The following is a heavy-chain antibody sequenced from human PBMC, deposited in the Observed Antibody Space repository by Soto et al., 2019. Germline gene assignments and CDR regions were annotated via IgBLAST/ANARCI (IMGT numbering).Heavy chain of an antibody. D-gene: IGHD5-12*01. CDR3: ARDGGGGYDYNPYYYYGMGV. V-gene: IGHV3-21*01. J-gene: IGHJ6*02. CDR2: ISSSSSYI. Sequence: PVGSLRLSCAASGFTFSSYSMNWVRQAPVKVLEWVSSISSSSSYIYYADSVKGRFTISRDNAKNSLYLQMNSLRAEDTAVYYCARDGGGGYDYNPYYYYGMGVWGQGTTVTVSS. CDR1: GFTFSSYS.